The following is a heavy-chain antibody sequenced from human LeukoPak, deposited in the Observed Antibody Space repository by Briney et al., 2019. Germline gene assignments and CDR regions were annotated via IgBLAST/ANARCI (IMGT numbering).Heavy chain of an antibody. CDR2: IIPFFGSA. V-gene: IGHV1-69*05. Sequence: ASVKVSCKASGGTFNTFAISWVRQAPGQGLEWMGGIIPFFGSANYAQRFQDRFTITTDESTTTAYMELNSLTSDDTAVYYCARPGFGGFDWGFDFWGQGTLITVSS. J-gene: IGHJ4*02. CDR1: GGTFNTFA. CDR3: ARPGFGGFDWGFDF. D-gene: IGHD5-12*01.